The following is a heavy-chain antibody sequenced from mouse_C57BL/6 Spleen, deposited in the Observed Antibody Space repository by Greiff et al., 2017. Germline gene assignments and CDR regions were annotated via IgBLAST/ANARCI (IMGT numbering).Heavy chain of an antibody. J-gene: IGHJ2*01. CDR2: IYPGDGDT. CDR1: GYAFSSSW. Sequence: QVQLQQSGPELVKPGASVKISCKASGYAFSSSWMNWVKQRPGKGLEWIGRIYPGDGDTNYNGKFKGKATLTADKSSSTAYMQLSSLTSEDSAVYFCARGGGCDGGDYFDYWGQGTTLTVSS. V-gene: IGHV1-82*01. CDR3: ARGGGCDGGDYFDY.